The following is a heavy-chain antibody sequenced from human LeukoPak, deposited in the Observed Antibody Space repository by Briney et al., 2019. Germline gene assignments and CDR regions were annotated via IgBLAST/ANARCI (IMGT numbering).Heavy chain of an antibody. CDR2: INSDGSFT. CDR3: ARVQLGVGADG. CDR1: GFTFSSYW. V-gene: IGHV3-74*01. Sequence: GGSLRLSCAASGFTFSSYWMHWVRQAPGKGLVWVSRINSDGSFTTYADSVNGRFTISRDNAKNMLYLQMNSLRAEDTAVYYCARVQLGVGADGWGQGTLVTVSS. J-gene: IGHJ4*02. D-gene: IGHD1-26*01.